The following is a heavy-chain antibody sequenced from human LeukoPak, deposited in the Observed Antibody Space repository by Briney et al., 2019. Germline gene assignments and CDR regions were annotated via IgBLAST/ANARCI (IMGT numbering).Heavy chain of an antibody. J-gene: IGHJ4*02. D-gene: IGHD4-17*01. CDR3: TSLPYDYGDFRPGGSY. CDR2: IKSKTDGGTT. CDR1: GFTFSNAW. Sequence: GGSLRLSCAASGFTFSNAWMSWVRQAPGKGLEWVGRIKSKTDGGTTDYAAPVKGRFTISRDDSKNTLYLQMNSLKTEDTAVYYCTSLPYDYGDFRPGGSYWGQGTLVTVSS. V-gene: IGHV3-15*01.